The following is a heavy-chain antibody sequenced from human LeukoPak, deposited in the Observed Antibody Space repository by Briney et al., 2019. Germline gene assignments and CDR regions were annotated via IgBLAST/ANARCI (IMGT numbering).Heavy chain of an antibody. V-gene: IGHV3-53*01. CDR2: IYSSGST. CDR1: GFTFSSYG. D-gene: IGHD3-10*01. Sequence: GGSLRLSCSGTGFTFSSYGMYWVRQAPGKGLEWVSAIYSSGSTYYAASVKGRFTISRDNSKNTLYLQMNSLRAEDTAVYYCASRSLWYGEDYWGQGTLVTVSS. CDR3: ASRSLWYGEDY. J-gene: IGHJ4*02.